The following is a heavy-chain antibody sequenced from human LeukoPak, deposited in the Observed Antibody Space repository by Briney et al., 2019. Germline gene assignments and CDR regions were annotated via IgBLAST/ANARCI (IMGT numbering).Heavy chain of an antibody. CDR3: ARGGSGWLYWYFDL. V-gene: IGHV3-30-3*01. CDR1: GFTFSSYA. Sequence: GGSLRLSCAASGFTFSSYAMHWVRQAPGKGLEWVAVISYDGSNKYYADSVKGRFTISRDNSKNTLYLQMNSLRAEDTAVYYCARGGSGWLYWYFDLWGRGTLVTVSS. D-gene: IGHD6-19*01. J-gene: IGHJ2*01. CDR2: ISYDGSNK.